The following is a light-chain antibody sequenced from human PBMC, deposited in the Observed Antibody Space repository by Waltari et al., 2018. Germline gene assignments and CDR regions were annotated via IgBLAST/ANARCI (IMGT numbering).Light chain of an antibody. CDR1: SSNIGTNP. V-gene: IGLV1-44*01. CDR3: AAWDDTLSGYV. J-gene: IGLJ1*01. Sequence: QSVLTQPPSTSGTPGQRVTISCSGSSSNIGTNPVNWYQHLPGTAPKLLIYSNKRLPSGVPGRFSGSKSGTAASLAISGLQSEDEADYYCAAWDDTLSGYVFVTVTKVTVL. CDR2: SNK.